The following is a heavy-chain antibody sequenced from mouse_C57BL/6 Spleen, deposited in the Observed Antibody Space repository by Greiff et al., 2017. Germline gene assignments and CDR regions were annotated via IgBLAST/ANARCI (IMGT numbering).Heavy chain of an antibody. CDR3: ARPYYYGSSDYYAMDY. CDR1: GFTFSSYG. V-gene: IGHV5-6*01. Sequence: EVQLVESGGDLVKPGGSLKLSCAASGFTFSSYGMSWVRQTPDKRLEWVATISSGGSYTYYPDSVKGRFTISRDNAKNTLYLQMSSLKSEDTAMYYCARPYYYGSSDYYAMDYWGQGTSVTVS. D-gene: IGHD1-1*01. CDR2: ISSGGSYT. J-gene: IGHJ4*01.